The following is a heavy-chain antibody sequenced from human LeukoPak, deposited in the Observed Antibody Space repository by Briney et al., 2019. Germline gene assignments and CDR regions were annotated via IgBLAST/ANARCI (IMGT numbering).Heavy chain of an antibody. Sequence: GGSLRLSCAASGFTFSSYGMHWVRQAPGKGLEWVAVISYDGSNKYYADSVKGRFTISRDSSKNTLYLQMNSLRAEDTAVYYCAKALDNWNYNWFDPWGQGTLVTVSS. D-gene: IGHD1-7*01. V-gene: IGHV3-30*18. CDR1: GFTFSSYG. CDR3: AKALDNWNYNWFDP. J-gene: IGHJ5*02. CDR2: ISYDGSNK.